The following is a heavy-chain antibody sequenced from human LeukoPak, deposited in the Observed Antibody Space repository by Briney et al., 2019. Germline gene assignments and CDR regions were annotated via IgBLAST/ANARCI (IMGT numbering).Heavy chain of an antibody. D-gene: IGHD3-10*01. V-gene: IGHV1-18*01. J-gene: IGHJ6*02. CDR3: GRGIDSYYYCVDV. CDR2: ISGYIAAA. CDR1: GFTFGAFG. Sequence: GASVKVSCKAPGFTFGAFGISWVRQAPGQGLEWVGCISGYIAAANYAQKFQDRVTMTTDRSTNTAYLELVSLRPDDTAVYYCGRGIDSYYYCVDVWGQGTTVTVSS.